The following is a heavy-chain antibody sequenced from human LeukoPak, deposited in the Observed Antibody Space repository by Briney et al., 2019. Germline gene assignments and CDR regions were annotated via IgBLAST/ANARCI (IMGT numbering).Heavy chain of an antibody. Sequence: ASVKVSCKASGYTFTGYYIHWVRQAPGQGLEWMGWINPNSGGTNSAQKFQGRVTMTRDTSISTAYTELSRLRSDDTAVYYCATQIICRGGTCYSSYHYYAMDVWGQGTTVTVSS. J-gene: IGHJ6*02. D-gene: IGHD2-15*01. CDR3: ATQIICRGGTCYSSYHYYAMDV. CDR2: INPNSGGT. CDR1: GYTFTGYY. V-gene: IGHV1-2*02.